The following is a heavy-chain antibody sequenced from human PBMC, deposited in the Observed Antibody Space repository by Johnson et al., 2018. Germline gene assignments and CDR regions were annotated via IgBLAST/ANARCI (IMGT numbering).Heavy chain of an antibody. CDR2: IYYAGST. V-gene: IGHV4-59*01. Sequence: QVQLQESGPGLVKPSETLSLTCTVSGGSISRYYWTWIRQPPGKGLEWIGYIYYAGSTKYNPSLKSRVTISMDASKNHFSLKLSSVTAADTAVYDCAKTGDYSGMYDYYMDVWGKVTAVTVSS. CDR1: GGSISRYY. D-gene: IGHD4-17*01. CDR3: AKTGDYSGMYDYYMDV. J-gene: IGHJ6*03.